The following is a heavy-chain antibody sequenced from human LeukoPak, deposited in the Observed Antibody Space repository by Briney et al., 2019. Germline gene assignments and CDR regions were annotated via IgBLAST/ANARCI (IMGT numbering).Heavy chain of an antibody. CDR3: TTYLYGSGTN. D-gene: IGHD3-10*01. CDR2: IKSKTDGGTA. J-gene: IGHJ4*02. Sequence: GGSLRLSCAAPGFTFSNAWMSWVRQAPGKGLEWVGRIKSKTDGGTADYAAPVKGRLTISGDDSKSTLYLQMSSLKAEDTAVYYCTTYLYGSGTNWGQGTLVTVSS. V-gene: IGHV3-15*01. CDR1: GFTFSNAW.